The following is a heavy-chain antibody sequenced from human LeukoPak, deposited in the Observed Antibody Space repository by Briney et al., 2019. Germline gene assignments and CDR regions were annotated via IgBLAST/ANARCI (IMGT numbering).Heavy chain of an antibody. CDR1: GFTFSSYA. J-gene: IGHJ6*03. CDR3: ARVNSFSGVRGVIIAYYYYYMDV. D-gene: IGHD3-10*01. V-gene: IGHV3-7*01. Sequence: GASLRLSCAASGFTFSSYAISSVRQARGKGLEWVAFIRHDGDIQYYADSVKGRFTISRDNAKNSLYLQMNSLRAEDTAVYYCARVNSFSGVRGVIIAYYYYYMDVWGKGTTVTISS. CDR2: IRHDGDIQ.